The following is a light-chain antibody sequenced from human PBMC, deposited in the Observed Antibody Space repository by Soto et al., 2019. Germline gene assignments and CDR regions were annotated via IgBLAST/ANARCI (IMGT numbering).Light chain of an antibody. Sequence: EIIVTQSPATLSVSPGERATLSCRASQSVNNNLAWYQQKPGQAPRLLIYGASTRATGIPARFGGSGYGTGFALTVSSGQCEDLAIYDCQQYNNWPLLTFGGGTKVEIK. CDR2: GAS. J-gene: IGKJ4*01. CDR3: QQYNNWPLLT. V-gene: IGKV3-15*01. CDR1: QSVNNN.